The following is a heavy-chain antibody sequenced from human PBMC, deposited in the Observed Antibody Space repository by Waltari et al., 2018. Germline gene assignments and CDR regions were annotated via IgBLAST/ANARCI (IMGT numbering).Heavy chain of an antibody. CDR3: ASAQSYYYYYGMDV. Sequence: QDQLVQSGAEVKKPGASVKVSCKASGYAFTSYGISWVRQAPGQGLEWMGWVSAYNGNTNYAQKLQDRVTMTTDTSTSTAYMELRSLRSDDTAVYYCASAQSYYYYYGMDVWGQGTTVTVSS. J-gene: IGHJ6*02. V-gene: IGHV1-18*01. CDR1: GYAFTSYG. CDR2: VSAYNGNT.